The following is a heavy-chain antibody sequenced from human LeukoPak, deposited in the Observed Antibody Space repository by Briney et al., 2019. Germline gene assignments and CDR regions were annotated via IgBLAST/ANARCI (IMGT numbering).Heavy chain of an antibody. CDR1: GYSFTTYW. J-gene: IGHJ5*02. CDR2: IYPGDSDT. V-gene: IGHV5-51*01. Sequence: GESLKISCKASGYSFTTYWIGWVRQMPGRGLEWMGIIYPGDSDTRYSPSFQGQVTLSADKSISTAYLQWSSLKASDAAMYYCARSTRGALGWLDPWGQGTLVTVSS. D-gene: IGHD2-8*02. CDR3: ARSTRGALGWLDP.